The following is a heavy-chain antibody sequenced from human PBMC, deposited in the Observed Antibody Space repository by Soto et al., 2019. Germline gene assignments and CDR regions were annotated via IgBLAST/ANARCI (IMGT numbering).Heavy chain of an antibody. CDR3: ARGPKGEVGGTWYYYAMDV. Sequence: PSETLSLTCAVYGGSFSGYYWSWIRQPPGKGLEWIGEINHSGSTNYNPSLKSRVTISVDTSKNQFSLKLNSVTAADTAVYYCARGPKGEVGGTWYYYAMDVWGQGTTVTVPS. J-gene: IGHJ6*02. V-gene: IGHV4-34*01. CDR1: GGSFSGYY. CDR2: INHSGST. D-gene: IGHD1-26*01.